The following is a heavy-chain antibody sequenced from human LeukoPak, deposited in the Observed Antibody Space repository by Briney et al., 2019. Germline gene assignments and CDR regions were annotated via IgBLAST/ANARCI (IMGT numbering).Heavy chain of an antibody. CDR2: IYTGGNT. CDR1: GFSVSSSY. J-gene: IGHJ4*02. Sequence: GGSLRLSCAGSGFSVSSSYMTWVRQAPGKGLEWVSVIYTGGNTYYADSVKGRFILSRDNSKATVYLQMNSLRAEDTAVYYCARALTTTYYFDYWGQGTLVTVSS. D-gene: IGHD1-1*01. CDR3: ARALTTTYYFDY. V-gene: IGHV3-66*01.